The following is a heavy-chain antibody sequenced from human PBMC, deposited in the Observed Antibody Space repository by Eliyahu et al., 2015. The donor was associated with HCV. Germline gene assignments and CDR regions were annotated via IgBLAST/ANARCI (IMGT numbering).Heavy chain of an antibody. CDR2: ISAYNGNX. CDR1: GYTFTSYG. J-gene: IGHJ5*02. D-gene: IGHD3-3*01. CDR3: ARDREGFLEWFNWFDP. V-gene: IGHV1-18*01. Sequence: QVQLVQSGAEVKKPGASVKVSCKASGYTFTSYGISWVRQAPGQGLEWMGWISAYNGNXNYAQKLQGRVTMTTDTSTSTAYMELRSLRSDDTAVYYCARDREGFLEWFNWFDPWGQGTRSPSPQ.